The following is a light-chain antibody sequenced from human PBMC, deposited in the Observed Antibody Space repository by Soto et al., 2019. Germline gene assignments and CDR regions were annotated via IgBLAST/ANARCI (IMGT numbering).Light chain of an antibody. CDR2: ANN. CDR3: QSYDFGLSAHNYV. V-gene: IGLV1-40*01. Sequence: QSVLTQPPSVSGAPGQRVTISCTGSSSNIGAGYDVHWYQQFPGTAPRLLIYANNNRPSGVPDRFSGSKSGTSASLAITGLHADDEAEYYCQSYDFGLSAHNYVFGTGTKVTGL. J-gene: IGLJ1*01. CDR1: SSNIGAGYD.